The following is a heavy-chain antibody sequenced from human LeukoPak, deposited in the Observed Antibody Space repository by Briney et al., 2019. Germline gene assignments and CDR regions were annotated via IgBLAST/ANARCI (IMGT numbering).Heavy chain of an antibody. D-gene: IGHD2-15*01. J-gene: IGHJ6*02. V-gene: IGHV3-7*03. Sequence: GGSLRLSCLASGFTFSNSWMTWVRQAPGRGLEWVASIKQDGREKYYVDSVKGRFTISRDNAKNSLYLQMNSLRAEDTALYYCAKDMRIALGYCSGGSCYYYGMDVWGQGTTVTVSS. CDR2: IKQDGREK. CDR3: AKDMRIALGYCSGGSCYYYGMDV. CDR1: GFTFSNSW.